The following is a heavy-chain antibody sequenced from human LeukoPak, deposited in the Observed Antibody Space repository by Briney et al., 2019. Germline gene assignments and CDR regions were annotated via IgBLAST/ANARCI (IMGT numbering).Heavy chain of an antibody. D-gene: IGHD3-10*01. V-gene: IGHV1-46*01. Sequence: GASVKVSCKASGYTFTSYYMHWVRQAPGQGLEWMGIINPSGGSTSYAQKFQGRVTMTRDMSTSTVYMELSSLRSEDTAVYYCARDQTMVRGVPWGYYYYYMDVWGKGTTVTVSS. CDR1: GYTFTSYY. J-gene: IGHJ6*03. CDR3: ARDQTMVRGVPWGYYYYYMDV. CDR2: INPSGGST.